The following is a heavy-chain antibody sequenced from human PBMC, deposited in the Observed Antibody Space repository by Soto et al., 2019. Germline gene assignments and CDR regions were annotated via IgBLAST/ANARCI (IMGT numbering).Heavy chain of an antibody. D-gene: IGHD3-10*01. CDR3: ARGHGSGQVDY. J-gene: IGHJ4*02. CDR2: INHSGST. Sequence: SEALSVTYPVDCGSFRGYYWICIRQPPGKGLEWIGEINHSGSTNYNPSLKSRVTISVDTSKNQFSLKLSSVTAADTAVYYCARGHGSGQVDYWGQGPRVTVS. V-gene: IGHV4-34*01. CDR1: CGSFRGYY.